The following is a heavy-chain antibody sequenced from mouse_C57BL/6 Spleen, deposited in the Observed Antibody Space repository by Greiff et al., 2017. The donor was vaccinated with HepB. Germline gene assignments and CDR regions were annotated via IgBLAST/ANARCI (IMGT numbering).Heavy chain of an antibody. CDR2: IHPNSGST. CDR1: GYTFTSYW. V-gene: IGHV1-64*01. J-gene: IGHJ2*01. Sequence: QVQLQQPGAELVKPGASVKLSCKASGYTFTSYWMHWVKQRPGQGLEWIGMIHPNSGSTNYNEKFKSKATLTVDKSSSTAYMQLSSLTSEDSAVYYCERYDGYYHYYFDYWGQGTTLTVSS. CDR3: ERYDGYYHYYFDY. D-gene: IGHD2-3*01.